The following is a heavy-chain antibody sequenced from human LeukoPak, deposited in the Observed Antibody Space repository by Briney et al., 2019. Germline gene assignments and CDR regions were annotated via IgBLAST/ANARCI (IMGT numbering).Heavy chain of an antibody. V-gene: IGHV1-24*01. J-gene: IGHJ4*02. CDR1: GYTLTELS. CDR2: FDPEDGEA. D-gene: IGHD2-21*01. CDR3: TTGWRYQLYDY. Sequence: ASVKVSCKVSGYTLTELSMHWVRQAPGKGLEWMGGFDPEDGEAIYAQQFQGRLTMTEDTSTDTAYMELSSLTSEDTAVYYCTTGWRYQLYDYWGQGTLVTVSS.